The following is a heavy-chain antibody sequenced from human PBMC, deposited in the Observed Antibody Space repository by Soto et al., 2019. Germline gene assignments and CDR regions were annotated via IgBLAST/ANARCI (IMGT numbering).Heavy chain of an antibody. CDR2: INPSGGST. CDR1: GYTFTSYY. D-gene: IGHD3-10*01. CDR3: ASRAGSGSYLDY. Sequence: QVQLVQSGAEVKKPGASVKVSCKASGYTFTSYYMHWVRQAPGQGLEWMGIINPSGGSTSYAQKLXGGXNMTRDTSTSTVYMELSSLRSEDTAVYYCASRAGSGSYLDYWGQGTLVTVSS. V-gene: IGHV1-46*03. J-gene: IGHJ4*02.